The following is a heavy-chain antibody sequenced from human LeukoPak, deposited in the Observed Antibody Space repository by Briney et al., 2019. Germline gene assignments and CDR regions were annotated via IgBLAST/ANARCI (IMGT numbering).Heavy chain of an antibody. D-gene: IGHD5-24*01. CDR1: GYTFSGHY. CDR2: IIPIFGTA. V-gene: IGHV1-69*13. CDR3: ARRRDGYNYVFDY. J-gene: IGHJ4*02. Sequence: AASVKVSCKASGYTFSGHYLHWVRQAPGQGLEWMGGIIPIFGTANYAQKFQGRVTITADESTSTAYMELSSLRSEDTAVYYCARRRDGYNYVFDYWGQGTLVTVSS.